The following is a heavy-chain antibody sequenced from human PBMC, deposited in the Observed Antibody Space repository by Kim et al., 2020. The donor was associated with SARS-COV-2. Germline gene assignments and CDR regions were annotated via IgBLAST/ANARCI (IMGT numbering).Heavy chain of an antibody. J-gene: IGHJ6*02. CDR2: ISAYNGNT. Sequence: ASVKVSCKASGYTFTSYGISWVRQAPGQGLEWMGWISAYNGNTNYAQKLQGRVTMTTDTSTSTAYMELRSLRSDDTAVYYCARDLLRSSWYVEDYYYGMDVWGQGTTVTVSS. D-gene: IGHD6-13*01. CDR1: GYTFTSYG. V-gene: IGHV1-18*04. CDR3: ARDLLRSSWYVEDYYYGMDV.